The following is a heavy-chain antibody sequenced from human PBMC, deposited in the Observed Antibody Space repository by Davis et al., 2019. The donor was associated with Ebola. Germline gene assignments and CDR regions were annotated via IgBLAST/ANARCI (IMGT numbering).Heavy chain of an antibody. CDR3: ISVPAARGMDV. CDR1: GFTFSGSA. Sequence: GESLKISRAASGFTFSGSAMHWVRQASGKGLEWVGRIRSKANSYATAYAVSVKGRFTISRDDSKNTAYLQMNSLKTEDTAVYYCISVPAARGMDVWGQGTTVTVSS. CDR2: IRSKANSYAT. J-gene: IGHJ6*02. D-gene: IGHD2-2*01. V-gene: IGHV3-73*01.